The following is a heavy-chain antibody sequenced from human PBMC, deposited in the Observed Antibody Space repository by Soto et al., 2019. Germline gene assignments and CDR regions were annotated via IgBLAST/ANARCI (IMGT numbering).Heavy chain of an antibody. CDR2: INPSAGTT. Sequence: QVQLVQSGAEVKKPGASVKVSCKASGYTFITYYMHWVRQAPGLGLEWVGTINPSAGTTNYAQKFQGRVTMTRDTYTSTVDMEMSRLRSEDTSVYFCARGYFDLWGRGTLVTVSS. J-gene: IGHJ2*01. CDR3: ARGYFDL. V-gene: IGHV1-46*01. CDR1: GYTFITYY.